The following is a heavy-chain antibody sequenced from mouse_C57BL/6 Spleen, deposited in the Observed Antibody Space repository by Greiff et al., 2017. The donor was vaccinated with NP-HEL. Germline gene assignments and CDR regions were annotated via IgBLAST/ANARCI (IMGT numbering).Heavy chain of an antibody. CDR3: TVVVDY. V-gene: IGHV1-15*01. Sequence: VQLQESGAELVRPGASVTLSCKASGYTFTDYEMHWVKQTPVHGLEWIGAIDPETGGTAYNQKFKGKAILTADKSSSTAYMELRSLTSEDSAVYYCTVVVDYWGQGTTLTVSS. D-gene: IGHD1-1*01. J-gene: IGHJ2*01. CDR1: GYTFTDYE. CDR2: IDPETGGT.